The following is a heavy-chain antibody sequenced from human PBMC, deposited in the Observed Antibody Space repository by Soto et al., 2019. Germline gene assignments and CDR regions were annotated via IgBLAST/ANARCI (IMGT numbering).Heavy chain of an antibody. J-gene: IGHJ6*02. V-gene: IGHV1-69*12. CDR3: ARNDFYHDYRNYYLYYGMDV. CDR1: GGTFSSYA. Sequence: QVQLVQSGAEVKKPGSSVKVSCKASGGTFSSYAISWVRQAPGQGLEWMGGIIPIFGTANYAQKFQGRVTITADEATSTAYMDLSSLRSEDTAVYYCARNDFYHDYRNYYLYYGMDVWGQGTTVTVSS. D-gene: IGHD4-4*01. CDR2: IIPIFGTA.